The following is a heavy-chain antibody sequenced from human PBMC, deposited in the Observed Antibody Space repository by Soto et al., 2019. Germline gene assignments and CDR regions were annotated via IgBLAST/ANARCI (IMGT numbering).Heavy chain of an antibody. CDR3: AREGCSSISCSPPSYSYGMDV. D-gene: IGHD2-2*01. CDR2: IYYMGST. Sequence: ETLSLTGTVSGGAISSYYWSWIRQPPGKGLEWMGYIYYMGSTNYNPSLKRRGTISVDTSKNQSSLNRSSVTAADTAVYYCAREGCSSISCSPPSYSYGMDVWGQGPTATAS. CDR1: GGAISSYY. J-gene: IGHJ6*02. V-gene: IGHV4-59*01.